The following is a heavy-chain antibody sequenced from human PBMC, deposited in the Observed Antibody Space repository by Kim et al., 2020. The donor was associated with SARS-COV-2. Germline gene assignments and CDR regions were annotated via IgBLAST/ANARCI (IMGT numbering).Heavy chain of an antibody. Sequence: GGSLRLSCAASGFTFSSYGMHWVRQAPGKGLEWVAVISYDGSNKYYADSVKGRFTISRDNSKNTLYLQMNSLRAEDTAVYYCAKGLEQWLDHNWFDPWGQGTLVTVSS. D-gene: IGHD6-19*01. CDR2: ISYDGSNK. CDR1: GFTFSSYG. J-gene: IGHJ5*02. CDR3: AKGLEQWLDHNWFDP. V-gene: IGHV3-30*18.